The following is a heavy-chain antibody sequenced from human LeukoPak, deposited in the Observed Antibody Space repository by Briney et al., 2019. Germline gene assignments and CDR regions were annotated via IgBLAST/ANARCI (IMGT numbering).Heavy chain of an antibody. D-gene: IGHD3-10*01. V-gene: IGHV3-23*01. CDR3: AKNPLGGMVRGVQTDY. J-gene: IGHJ4*02. Sequence: GGSLRLSCAASGFSFSTYAMSWVRQAPGQGLEWVSAISGSGGSTYYADSVKGRFTISRDNSKNTLYLQMNSLRAEDTAVYYCAKNPLGGMVRGVQTDYWGQGTLVTVSS. CDR1: GFSFSTYA. CDR2: ISGSGGST.